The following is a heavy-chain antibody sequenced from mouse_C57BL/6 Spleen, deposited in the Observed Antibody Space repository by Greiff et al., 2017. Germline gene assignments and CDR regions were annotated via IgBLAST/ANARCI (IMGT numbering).Heavy chain of an antibody. V-gene: IGHV1-19*01. Sequence: VQLKESGPVLVKPGASVKMSCKASGYTFTDYYMNWVKQSHGKSLEWIGVINPYNGGTSYNQKFKGKATLTVDKSSSTAYMELNSLTSEDSAVYYCARRGGSITYYFDYWGQGTTLTVSS. CDR1: GYTFTDYY. CDR3: ARRGGSITYYFDY. D-gene: IGHD1-1*01. CDR2: INPYNGGT. J-gene: IGHJ2*01.